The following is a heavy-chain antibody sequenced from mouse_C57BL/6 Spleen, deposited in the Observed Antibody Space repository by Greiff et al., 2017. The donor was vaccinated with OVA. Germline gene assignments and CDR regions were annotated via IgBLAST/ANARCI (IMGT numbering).Heavy chain of an antibody. CDR2: IHPADSDT. V-gene: IGHV1-74*01. CDR1: GYTFTSYW. D-gene: IGHD2-4*01. Sequence: QVQLQQPGAELVKPGASVKVSCKASGYTFTSYWMHWVKQRPGQGLEWIGRIHPADSDTNYNQKFKGKATLTVDKSSSTAYKQLSSLTAEYSAVYCCAIPLRRGAMDYWGQGTSVTVSS. J-gene: IGHJ4*01. CDR3: AIPLRRGAMDY.